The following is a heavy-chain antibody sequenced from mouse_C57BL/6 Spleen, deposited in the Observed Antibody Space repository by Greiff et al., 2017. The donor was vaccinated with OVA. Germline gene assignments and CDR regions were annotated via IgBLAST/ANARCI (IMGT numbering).Heavy chain of an antibody. CDR2: IRNKANNHAT. CDR3: TRGTVVAPYAMDY. Sequence: EVKLMESGGGLVQPGGSMKLSCAASGFTFSDAWMDWVRQSPEKGLEWVAEIRNKANNHATYYAESVKGRFTISRDDSKSSVYLQMNSLRAEDTGIYYCTRGTVVAPYAMDYWGQGTSVTVSS. J-gene: IGHJ4*01. D-gene: IGHD1-1*01. CDR1: GFTFSDAW. V-gene: IGHV6-6*01.